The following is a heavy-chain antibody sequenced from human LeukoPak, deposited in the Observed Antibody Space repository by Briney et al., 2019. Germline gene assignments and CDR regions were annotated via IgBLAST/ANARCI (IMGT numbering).Heavy chain of an antibody. CDR1: GGSFSGYY. CDR2: IYYSGST. V-gene: IGHV4-59*01. J-gene: IGHJ4*02. D-gene: IGHD3-3*01. Sequence: SETLSLTCAVYGGSFSGYYWSWIRQPPGKGLEWIGYIYYSGSTNYNPSLKSRVTISVDTSKNQFSLKLSSVTAADTAVYYCARAVMYYDFWSGYYRGYYFDYWGQGTLVTVSS. CDR3: ARAVMYYDFWSGYYRGYYFDY.